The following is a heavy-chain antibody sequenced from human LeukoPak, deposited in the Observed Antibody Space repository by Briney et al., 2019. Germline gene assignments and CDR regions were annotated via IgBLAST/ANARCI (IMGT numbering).Heavy chain of an antibody. Sequence: PSETLSLTCTVSGGSISSSSYYWGWIRQPPGKGLEWIGEINHSGSTNYNPSLKSRVAISVDTSKNQFSLKLSSVTAADTAVYYCARASGKRYYYYGMDVWGKGTTVTVSS. CDR3: ARASGKRYYYYGMDV. CDR2: INHSGST. D-gene: IGHD3-10*01. CDR1: GGSISSSSYY. J-gene: IGHJ6*04. V-gene: IGHV4-39*07.